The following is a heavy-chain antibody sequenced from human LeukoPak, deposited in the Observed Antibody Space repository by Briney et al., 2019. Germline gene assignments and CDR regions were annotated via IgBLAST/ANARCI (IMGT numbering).Heavy chain of an antibody. J-gene: IGHJ4*02. Sequence: SVKVSCKASGGTFSSYAISWVRQAPGQGLEWMGRIIPILGIANYAQKFQGRVTITADKSTSTAYMELSSLRSEDTAVYYCAASGSWYGIDYWGQGTLVTVSS. D-gene: IGHD6-13*01. V-gene: IGHV1-69*04. CDR3: AASGSWYGIDY. CDR2: IIPILGIA. CDR1: GGTFSSYA.